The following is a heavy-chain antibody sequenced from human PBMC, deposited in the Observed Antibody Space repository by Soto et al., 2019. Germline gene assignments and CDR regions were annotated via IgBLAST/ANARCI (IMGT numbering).Heavy chain of an antibody. CDR2: TYYRSKWYN. CDR1: GDSVSSNSAA. CDR3: ARTRITATGTFYY. Sequence: SQTLSLTCAISGDSVSSNSAAWNWIRQSPSRGLEWLGRTYYRSKWYNDYGISVKTRVTINPDTSRNQFSLHLNSVTPEDTAVYYCARTRITATGTFYYWGQGTLVPVSS. J-gene: IGHJ4*02. V-gene: IGHV6-1*01. D-gene: IGHD6-13*01.